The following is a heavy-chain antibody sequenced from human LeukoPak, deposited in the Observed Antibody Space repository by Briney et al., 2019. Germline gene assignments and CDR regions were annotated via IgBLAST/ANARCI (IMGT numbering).Heavy chain of an antibody. D-gene: IGHD2-15*01. V-gene: IGHV4-59*01. J-gene: IGHJ5*02. CDR3: ARDLAYCSGGSCSGRWFDP. CDR2: IDYSGST. CDR1: GGSISSYY. Sequence: WETLSLTCTVSGGSISSYYWSWIRQPPGKGLVWIGYIDYSGSTNYNPSLKSRVTISVDTSKNQFSLKLSSVTAADTAVYYCARDLAYCSGGSCSGRWFDPWGQGTLVTVSS.